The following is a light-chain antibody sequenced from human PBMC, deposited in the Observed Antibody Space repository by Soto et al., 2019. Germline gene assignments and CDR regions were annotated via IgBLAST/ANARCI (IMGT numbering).Light chain of an antibody. Sequence: EIVMTQSPATQSVSPGERAGLSCXXSQSVSSNYLAWYQQKPGQAPRLLIYGASTRATGIPARFSGSGSGTEFTLTISSLQPDDFATYYCQHYNSYSEAFGQGTKVDIK. V-gene: IGKV3-15*01. CDR2: GAS. J-gene: IGKJ1*01. CDR1: QSVSSN. CDR3: QHYNSYSEA.